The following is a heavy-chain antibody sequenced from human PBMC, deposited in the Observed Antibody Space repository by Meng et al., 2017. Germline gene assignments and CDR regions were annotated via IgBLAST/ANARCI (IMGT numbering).Heavy chain of an antibody. CDR2: ISSCGSTT. V-gene: IGHV3-48*03. Sequence: GESLKISCAASGFTFSSYEMNWVRQAPGKGPEWVSYISSCGSTTYYAGSVKGRFTISRDNAKNSLYLQMNNLRAEETAVYYCARADFGFYYKYYFDSWGQGTLVTVSS. J-gene: IGHJ4*02. CDR1: GFTFSSYE. D-gene: IGHD3-22*01. CDR3: ARADFGFYYKYYFDS.